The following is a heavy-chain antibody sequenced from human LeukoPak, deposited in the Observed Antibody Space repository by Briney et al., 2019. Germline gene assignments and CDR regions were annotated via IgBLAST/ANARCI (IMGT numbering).Heavy chain of an antibody. V-gene: IGHV4-4*07. CDR2: IYTCGST. D-gene: IGHD3-9*01. J-gene: IGHJ5*02. CDR1: GGSISSYY. CDR3: AREDYDILTGYIVDP. Sequence: SETLSLTCTVSGGSISSYYWSRRRQPAGKGLEWIGRIYTCGSTNYNPSLKSRVTMSVDTSTNQFSLKLSSVTAADTAVYYCAREDYDILTGYIVDPWGQGTLVTVSS.